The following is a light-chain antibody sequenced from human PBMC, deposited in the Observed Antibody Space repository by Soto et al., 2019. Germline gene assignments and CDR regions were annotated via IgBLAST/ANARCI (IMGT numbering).Light chain of an antibody. CDR2: EVN. V-gene: IGLV2-8*01. CDR1: SSDVGGYNY. CDR3: SSYAGTSNV. J-gene: IGLJ1*01. Sequence: QSALTQPPSASGSPGQSVAISCTGTSSDVGGYNYVSWYQQHPGKAPKLMIYEVNNRPSGVPDRSSGSKSGNTASLTVSGLQAEDEADYYCSSYAGTSNVFGTGTKLTVL.